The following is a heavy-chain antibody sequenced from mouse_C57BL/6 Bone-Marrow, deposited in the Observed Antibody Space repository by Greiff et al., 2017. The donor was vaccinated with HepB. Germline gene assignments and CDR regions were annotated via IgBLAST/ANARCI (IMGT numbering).Heavy chain of an antibody. CDR1: GYTFTDYN. V-gene: IGHV1-18*01. D-gene: IGHD4-1*01. J-gene: IGHJ1*03. Sequence: EVQRVESGPELVKPGASVKIPCKASGYTFTDYNMDWVKQSHGKSLEWIGDINPNNGGTIYNQKFKGKATLTVDKSSSTAYMELRSLTSEDTAVYYCARGWDVWYFDVWGTGTTVTVSS. CDR2: INPNNGGT. CDR3: ARGWDVWYFDV.